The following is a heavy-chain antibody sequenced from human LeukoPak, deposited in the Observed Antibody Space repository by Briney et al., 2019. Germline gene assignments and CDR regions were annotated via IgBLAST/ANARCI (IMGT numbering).Heavy chain of an antibody. CDR3: AKDRRAIKPSRFDY. CDR1: EFTFNIYA. Sequence: PGGSLRLSCATSEFTFNIYAMSWVRQAPGKGLEWVSAISGSGGSTYYTDSVKGRFTISRDNSKNVLYLQMTSLRAEDTAVYHCAKDRRAIKPSRFDYWGQGTVVTVSS. CDR2: ISGSGGST. V-gene: IGHV3-23*01. J-gene: IGHJ4*02. D-gene: IGHD1-14*01.